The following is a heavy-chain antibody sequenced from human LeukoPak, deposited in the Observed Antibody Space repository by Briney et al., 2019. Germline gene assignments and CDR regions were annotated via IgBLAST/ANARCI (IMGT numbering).Heavy chain of an antibody. CDR3: ARHQGYCSSTSCYVVY. J-gene: IGHJ4*02. V-gene: IGHV5-51*01. CDR2: IYPGDSDT. Sequence: GESLKISCKGSGYSFTGQWIGWVRQMPGKGLEWMGIIYPGDSDTRYSPSFHGQVTISADKSISTAYLQWSSLKASDTAMYYCARHQGYCSSTSCYVVYWGQGTLVTVSS. D-gene: IGHD2-2*01. CDR1: GYSFTGQW.